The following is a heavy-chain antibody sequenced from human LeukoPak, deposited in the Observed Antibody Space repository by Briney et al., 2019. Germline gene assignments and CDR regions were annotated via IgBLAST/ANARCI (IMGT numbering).Heavy chain of an antibody. CDR2: IGTAGDT. J-gene: IGHJ6*02. V-gene: IGHV3-13*01. CDR3: VRSGYCSGGSCYSGIGYYYYGMDV. D-gene: IGHD2-15*01. Sequence: PGGTLRLSCAASGFTFSSYDMRWVRQATGKGLEWVSAIGTAGDTYYPGSVKGRFTISRENANNSLYLQMNSLRAGDTAVYYCVRSGYCSGGSCYSGIGYYYYGMDVWGQGTTVTVSS. CDR1: GFTFSSYD.